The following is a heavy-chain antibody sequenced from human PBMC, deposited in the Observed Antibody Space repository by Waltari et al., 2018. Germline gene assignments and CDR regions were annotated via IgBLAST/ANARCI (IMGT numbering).Heavy chain of an antibody. J-gene: IGHJ4*02. V-gene: IGHV3-7*01. Sequence: EVQLVESGGGLVQPGGSLRLSCAASGFTFSSYWMSWVRQAPGKWLEWVANIKQDGSEKDLVESVKGRFTISRDNAKNSLYLQMNSLRAEETAVYYCARVWVAASDYWGQGTLVTVSS. CDR2: IKQDGSEK. CDR3: ARVWVAASDY. D-gene: IGHD6-13*01. CDR1: GFTFSSYW.